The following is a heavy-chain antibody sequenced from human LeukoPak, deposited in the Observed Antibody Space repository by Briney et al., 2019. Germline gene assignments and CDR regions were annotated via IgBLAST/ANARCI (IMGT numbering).Heavy chain of an antibody. D-gene: IGHD5-24*01. CDR3: ARVLGDGYTIDY. Sequence: SVKVSYKASGGNFSSYAISWVRQAPGQGLEWIGGIIPIFGTANYAQRFQGRVTITAAEATSTAYMELSSLRSEDTAVYYCARVLGDGYTIDYWGQGTLVTVSS. CDR1: GGNFSSYA. CDR2: IIPIFGTA. V-gene: IGHV1-69*13. J-gene: IGHJ4*02.